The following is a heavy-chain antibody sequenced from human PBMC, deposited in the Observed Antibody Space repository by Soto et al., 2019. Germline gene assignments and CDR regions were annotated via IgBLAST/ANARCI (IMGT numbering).Heavy chain of an antibody. CDR2: IYYSGST. Sequence: SETLSLTCTVSGGSISSSSYYWGWIRQPPGKGLEWIGSIYYSGSTYYNPSLKSRVTISVDTSKNQFSLKLSSVTAADTAVYYCARTGGGYCSGGSCLRGTHDYWGQGTLVTVSS. CDR1: GGSISSSSYY. V-gene: IGHV4-39*01. J-gene: IGHJ4*02. CDR3: ARTGGGYCSGGSCLRGTHDY. D-gene: IGHD2-15*01.